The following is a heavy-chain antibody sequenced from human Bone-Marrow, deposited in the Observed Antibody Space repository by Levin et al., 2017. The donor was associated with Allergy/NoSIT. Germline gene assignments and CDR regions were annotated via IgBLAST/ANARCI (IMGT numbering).Heavy chain of an antibody. CDR3: ARGEEVAGRPDWFDS. CDR1: GYIFINYW. D-gene: IGHD2-15*01. Sequence: GESLKISCKGSGYIFINYWIGWVRQMPGKGLELMGIIYPADSDTIYSPSFQGHVTISADKSITTAYLQWSSLKASDTAMYYCARGEEVAGRPDWFDSWGQGTLVSVSS. J-gene: IGHJ5*01. V-gene: IGHV5-51*01. CDR2: IYPADSDT.